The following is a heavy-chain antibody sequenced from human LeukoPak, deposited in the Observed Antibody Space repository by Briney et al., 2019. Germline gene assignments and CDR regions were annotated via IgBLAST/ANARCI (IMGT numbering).Heavy chain of an antibody. CDR2: IKSKTDGGTT. V-gene: IGHV3-15*01. Sequence: GGSLRLSCAASGFTFSNAWMSWVRQAPGKGLEWVGRIKSKTDGGTTDYAAPVKGRFTISRDDSKNTLYLQMNSLKTEDTAVYYCTTDPMEIAAVGLYYYYYGMDVWGQGTTVTVSS. CDR3: TTDPMEIAAVGLYYYYYGMDV. D-gene: IGHD6-13*01. J-gene: IGHJ6*02. CDR1: GFTFSNAW.